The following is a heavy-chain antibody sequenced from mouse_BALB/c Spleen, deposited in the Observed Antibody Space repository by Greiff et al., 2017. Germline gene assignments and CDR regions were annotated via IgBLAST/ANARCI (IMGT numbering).Heavy chain of an antibody. Sequence: VQLKESGGGLVKPGGSLKLSCAASGFTFSSYAMSWVRQTPEKRLEWVASISSGGSTYYPDSVKGRFTISRDNARNILYLQMSSLRSEDTAMYYCARAWLLRAMDYWGQGTSVTVSS. V-gene: IGHV5-6-5*01. CDR1: GFTFSSYA. CDR3: ARAWLLRAMDY. CDR2: ISSGGST. J-gene: IGHJ4*01. D-gene: IGHD2-3*01.